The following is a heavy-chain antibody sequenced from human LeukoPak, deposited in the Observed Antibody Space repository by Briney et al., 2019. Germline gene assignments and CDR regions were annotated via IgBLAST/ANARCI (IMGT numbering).Heavy chain of an antibody. CDR2: IIPIFGTA. D-gene: IGHD3-3*01. Sequence: GASVKVSCKASGGTFSSYAISWVRQAPGQGLEWMGGIIPIFGTANYAQKFQGRVTITADESTSTAYMELSSLRSEDTAVYYCARDSESTAPGGDFWSDYYVSGWFDPWGQGTLVTVSS. J-gene: IGHJ5*02. CDR3: ARDSESTAPGGDFWSDYYVSGWFDP. CDR1: GGTFSSYA. V-gene: IGHV1-69*13.